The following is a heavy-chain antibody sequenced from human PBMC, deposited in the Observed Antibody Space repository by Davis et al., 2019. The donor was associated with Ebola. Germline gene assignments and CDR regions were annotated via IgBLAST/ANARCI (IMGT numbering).Heavy chain of an antibody. V-gene: IGHV4-61*05. CDR1: GGSISSSSYY. CDR3: ARVGEGVDY. D-gene: IGHD3-3*01. J-gene: IGHJ4*02. CDR2: IYYSGST. Sequence: SETLSLTCTVSGGSISSSSYYWGWIRQPPGKGLEWIGHIYYSGSTNYNPSLKSRVTISVDTSKNQFSLKLSSVTAADTAVYYCARVGEGVDYWGQGTLVTVSS.